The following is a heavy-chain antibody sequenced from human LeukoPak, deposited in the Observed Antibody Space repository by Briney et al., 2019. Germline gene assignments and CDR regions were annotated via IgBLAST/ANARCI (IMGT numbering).Heavy chain of an antibody. CDR3: ARHPARYSYGSNFDY. V-gene: IGHV4-59*08. CDR2: IYYSGST. Sequence: PSETLSLTCTVSGGSNSNYYGSWIRQPPGKGLEGIGYIYYSGSTNYNPSLKSRVTISVDTSKNQFSLKLSSVTAANAAVYYCARHPARYSYGSNFDYWGQGTLVTVSS. D-gene: IGHD5-18*01. J-gene: IGHJ4*02. CDR1: GGSNSNYY.